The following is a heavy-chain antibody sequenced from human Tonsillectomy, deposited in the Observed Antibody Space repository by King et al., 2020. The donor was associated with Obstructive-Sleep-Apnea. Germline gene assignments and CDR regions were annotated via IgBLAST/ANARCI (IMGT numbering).Heavy chain of an antibody. CDR3: AREAIAVAGYAFDI. Sequence: VQLVESGGGVVQPGRSLRLSCAASGFTFSSYAMHWVRQAPGKGLEWVAVISYDGSNKYYADSVKGRFTISRDNSKNTLYLQMNSLRAEDTAVYYCAREAIAVAGYAFDIWGQGTMVTVSS. V-gene: IGHV3-30*04. D-gene: IGHD6-19*01. CDR1: GFTFSSYA. J-gene: IGHJ3*02. CDR2: ISYDGSNK.